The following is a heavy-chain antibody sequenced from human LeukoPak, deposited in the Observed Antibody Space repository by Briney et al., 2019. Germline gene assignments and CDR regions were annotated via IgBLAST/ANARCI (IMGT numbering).Heavy chain of an antibody. CDR3: ARGQGRDGYIKRNWYFDL. CDR1: GVSFSGYY. V-gene: IGHV4-34*01. CDR2: INHSGST. Sequence: SETLSLTCAVYGVSFSGYYWSWIRQPPGKGLEWIGEINHSGSTNYNPSLKSRVTISVDTSKNQFSLKLSSVTAADTAVYYCARGQGRDGYIKRNWYFDLWGRGTLVTVSS. D-gene: IGHD5-24*01. J-gene: IGHJ2*01.